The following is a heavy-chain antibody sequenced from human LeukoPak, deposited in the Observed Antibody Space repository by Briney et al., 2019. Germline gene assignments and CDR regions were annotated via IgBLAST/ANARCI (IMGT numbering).Heavy chain of an antibody. Sequence: GGSLRLSCAASGFIVSNNYMSWVRQAPGKGLEWVAVISYDGSNKYYADSVKGRFTISRDNSKNTLYLQMNSLRAEDTAVYYCARGRERVLLWFGELGYYFDYWGQGTLVTVSS. CDR3: ARGRERVLLWFGELGYYFDY. CDR1: GFIVSNNY. D-gene: IGHD3-10*01. CDR2: ISYDGSNK. J-gene: IGHJ4*02. V-gene: IGHV3-30*03.